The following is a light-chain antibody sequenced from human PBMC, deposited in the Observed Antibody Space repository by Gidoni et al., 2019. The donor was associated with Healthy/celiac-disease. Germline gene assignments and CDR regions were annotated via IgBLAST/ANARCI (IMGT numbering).Light chain of an antibody. Sequence: EIEMTQSPATRSVVPGERATLSCRASQSVSSNLAWYQQKPGQAPRLLSSGASTRATGIPAMFSGRGSGTEFTLTISSLQSDDFAVYSCQQYNNWPPYTFGQGTKLEIQ. CDR3: QQYNNWPPYT. J-gene: IGKJ2*01. CDR1: QSVSSN. CDR2: GAS. V-gene: IGKV3-15*01.